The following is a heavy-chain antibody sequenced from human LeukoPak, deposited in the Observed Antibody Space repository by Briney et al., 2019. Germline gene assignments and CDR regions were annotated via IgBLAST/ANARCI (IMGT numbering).Heavy chain of an antibody. CDR1: GGSISSGKW. D-gene: IGHD6-13*01. V-gene: IGHV4-4*02. J-gene: IGHJ4*02. Sequence: SGTLSLTCGVSGGSISSGKWWSWVRQPPGKGLEWIGEISHSGSPNYNPSLKSRLTISADLPKNQFSLDLRSVTAADTAVYYCARDAAAGYSLACWGQGTLVTVSS. CDR2: ISHSGSP. CDR3: ARDAAAGYSLAC.